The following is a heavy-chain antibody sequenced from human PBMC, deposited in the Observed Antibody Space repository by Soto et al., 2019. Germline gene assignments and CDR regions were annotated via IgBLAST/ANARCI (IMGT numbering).Heavy chain of an antibody. CDR2: INHSGST. CDR3: ARVVGTYYYDSSGYYSYYYMDV. J-gene: IGHJ6*03. V-gene: IGHV4-34*01. CDR1: GGSFSGYY. D-gene: IGHD3-22*01. Sequence: SETLSLTCAVYGGSFSGYYWSWIRQPPGKGLEWIGEINHSGSTNYNPSLKSRVTISVDTSKNQFSLKLSSVTAADTAVYYCARVVGTYYYDSSGYYSYYYMDVWGKGTTVTVSS.